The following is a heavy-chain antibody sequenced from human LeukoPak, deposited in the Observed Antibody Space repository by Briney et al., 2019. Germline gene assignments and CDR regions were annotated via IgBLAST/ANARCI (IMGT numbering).Heavy chain of an antibody. J-gene: IGHJ5*02. CDR1: GGSISSGTYY. CDR2: IYHSGST. CDR3: ARGLRYYGSGSYYFPPAEWFDP. V-gene: IGHV4-39*07. Sequence: SETLSLTCTVSGGSISSGTYYWGWIRQSPGKGLEWIGSIYHSGSTYYNPSFKSRVTMSVDTSKNQFSLKLSSVTAADTAVYYCARGLRYYGSGSYYFPPAEWFDPWGQGTLVTVSS. D-gene: IGHD3-10*01.